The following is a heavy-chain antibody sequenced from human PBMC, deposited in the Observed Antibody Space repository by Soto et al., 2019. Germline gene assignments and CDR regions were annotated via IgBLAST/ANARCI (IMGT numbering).Heavy chain of an antibody. CDR3: AKVLGQGTSPAY. V-gene: IGHV3-30*18. J-gene: IGHJ4*02. D-gene: IGHD4-17*01. Sequence: QVQLVESGGGVVQPGRSLRLSCAASGFTFNSYGMHWVRQAPGKGLEWVALISYDGSDKYYPDSVKGRFTISRDNSKNTLYLQMTSLRPEDTAVYYCAKVLGQGTSPAYWGQGTLVTVSS. CDR1: GFTFNSYG. CDR2: ISYDGSDK.